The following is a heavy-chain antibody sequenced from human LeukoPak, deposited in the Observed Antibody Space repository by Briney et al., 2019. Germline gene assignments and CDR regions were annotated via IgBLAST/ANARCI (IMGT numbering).Heavy chain of an antibody. CDR2: IRYDGNNK. CDR3: TKDDGYYDSSGSFLFDS. Sequence: GGSLRLSCVASGFTFNMYGMHWVRQAPGKGLEWVGIIRYDGNNKNNADSVKGRFTISRDNSKNTLYLQMNSLRAEDTAVYYCTKDDGYYDSSGSFLFDSWGQGTLVPVSS. CDR1: GFTFNMYG. V-gene: IGHV3-30*02. D-gene: IGHD3-22*01. J-gene: IGHJ4*02.